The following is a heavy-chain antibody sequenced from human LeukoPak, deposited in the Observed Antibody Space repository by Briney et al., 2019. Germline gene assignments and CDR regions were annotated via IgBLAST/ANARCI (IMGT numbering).Heavy chain of an antibody. CDR3: ARDRGDDTSTFYPNWLDP. Sequence: PGGSLRLSCAASGFTFSSYWMSWVRQAPGKGLEWVANIKQDGSEKYYVDSVKGRFTISRDNAKNSLYLQMNSLTAEDTAVYYCARDRGDDTSTFYPNWLDPWGQGTLVTVSS. J-gene: IGHJ5*02. V-gene: IGHV3-7*01. D-gene: IGHD3-22*01. CDR1: GFTFSSYW. CDR2: IKQDGSEK.